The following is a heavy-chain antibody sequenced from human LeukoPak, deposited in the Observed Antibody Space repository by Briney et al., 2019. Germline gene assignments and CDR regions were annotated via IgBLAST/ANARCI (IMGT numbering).Heavy chain of an antibody. J-gene: IGHJ4*02. CDR3: AKVKSTREIWSGYWFDY. Sequence: SETLSLTCTVSGGSISSYYWSWIRQPPGKGLEWIGYIYYSGSTNYNPSLKSRVTISVDTSKNQFSLKLSSVTAADTAVYYCAKVKSTREIWSGYWFDYWGQGTLVTVSS. CDR1: GGSISSYY. CDR2: IYYSGST. D-gene: IGHD3-3*01. V-gene: IGHV4-59*01.